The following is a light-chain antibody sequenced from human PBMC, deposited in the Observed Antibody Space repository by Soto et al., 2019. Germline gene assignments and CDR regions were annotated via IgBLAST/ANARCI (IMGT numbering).Light chain of an antibody. Sequence: QSALTQPASVSGSPGQSITISCGGTSSDVGAYIYVSWYQQFPGKAPKLILYEVNNRPSGVSNRFSGSKSGNTASLTISGLQAEDEADYYCCSYTSSTTPLFGGGTKLTVL. CDR3: CSYTSSTTPL. CDR1: SSDVGAYIY. CDR2: EVN. V-gene: IGLV2-14*03. J-gene: IGLJ2*01.